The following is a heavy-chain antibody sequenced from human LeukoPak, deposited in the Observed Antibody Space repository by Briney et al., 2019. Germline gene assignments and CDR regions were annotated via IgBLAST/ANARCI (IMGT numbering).Heavy chain of an antibody. V-gene: IGHV3-23*01. CDR3: AKKAQYNGNYPLDY. Sequence: PGGSLRLSCATSGFTFNRFGMHWVRQAPGKGLEWVSGTSDRGDYTYYADSVKGRFTISRDNSKNTLYLQMNSLRAEDTALYFCAKKAQYNGNYPLDYWGQGTLVTVSS. D-gene: IGHD1-26*01. J-gene: IGHJ4*02. CDR1: GFTFNRFG. CDR2: TSDRGDYT.